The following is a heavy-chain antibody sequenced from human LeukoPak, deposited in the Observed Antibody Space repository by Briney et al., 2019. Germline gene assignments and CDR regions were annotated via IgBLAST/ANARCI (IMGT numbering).Heavy chain of an antibody. V-gene: IGHV4-39*07. CDR3: ARTGYKGVLYYFDY. D-gene: IGHD1-14*01. CDR2: IYYSGST. J-gene: IGHJ4*02. Sequence: SETLSLTCTVSGGSISSSSYYWGWIRQPPGKGLEWIGSIYYSGSTYYIPSLKSRVTISVDTSKNQFSLKLSSVTAADTAVYYCARTGYKGVLYYFDYWGQGTLVTVSS. CDR1: GGSISSSSYY.